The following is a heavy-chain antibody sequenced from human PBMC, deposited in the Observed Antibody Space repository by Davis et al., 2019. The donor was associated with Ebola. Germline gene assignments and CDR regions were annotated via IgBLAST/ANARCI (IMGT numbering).Heavy chain of an antibody. V-gene: IGHV4-34*01. D-gene: IGHD6-13*01. J-gene: IGHJ6*04. CDR2: VNHSGSS. CDR1: GGTFNAHF. Sequence: MPSETLSLTCAVYGGTFNAHFWTWIRQPPGKGLEWIGEVNHSGSSNYNPSLKSRVTISLDKSKKQFSLKLSSVTAADTAVYYCASSGYSSSWLYYYYGLDVWGRGTTVTVSS. CDR3: ASSGYSSSWLYYYYGLDV.